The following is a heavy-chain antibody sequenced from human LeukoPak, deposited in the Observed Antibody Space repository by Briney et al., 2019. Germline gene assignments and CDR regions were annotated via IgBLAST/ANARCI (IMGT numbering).Heavy chain of an antibody. Sequence: ASVKVSCKASGYTSTSYYMHWVRQAPGQGLEWMGIINPSGGSTSYAQKFQGRVTMTRDMSTSTVYMELSSLRSEDTAVYYCARDGPTRDGYDYWGQGTLVTVSS. CDR2: INPSGGST. CDR1: GYTSTSYY. J-gene: IGHJ4*02. D-gene: IGHD5-24*01. V-gene: IGHV1-46*01. CDR3: ARDGPTRDGYDY.